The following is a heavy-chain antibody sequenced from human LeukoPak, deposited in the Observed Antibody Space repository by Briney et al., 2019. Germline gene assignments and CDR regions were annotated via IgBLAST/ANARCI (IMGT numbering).Heavy chain of an antibody. V-gene: IGHV4-39*01. J-gene: IGHJ6*03. CDR2: MYYSGST. Sequence: SETLSLTCTISGGSISGSSYYWSWIRQPPGKGLEWIGSMYYSGSTYYNPSLKSRVTISVDTSKNQFSLKVFSVTAADTAVYYCARHRGYYYYYMDVWGKGTTVTISS. CDR1: GGSISGSSYY. CDR3: ARHRGYYYYYMDV.